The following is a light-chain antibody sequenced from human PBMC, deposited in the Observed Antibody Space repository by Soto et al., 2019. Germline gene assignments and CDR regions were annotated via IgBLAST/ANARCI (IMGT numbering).Light chain of an antibody. CDR2: EVS. J-gene: IGLJ1*01. CDR1: SSDVGGYNS. V-gene: IGLV2-8*01. CDR3: SSYAGSSNYV. Sequence: QSALTQPPSASGSPGQSVTISCTGTSSDVGGYNSVSRYQHHPGKAPKLMIYEVSKRPSGVPDRFSGSKSANTASLTVSGLQAEDEADYYCSSYAGSSNYVFGTGTKVTVL.